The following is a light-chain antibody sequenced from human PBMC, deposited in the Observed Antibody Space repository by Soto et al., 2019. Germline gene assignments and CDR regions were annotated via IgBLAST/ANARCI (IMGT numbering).Light chain of an antibody. Sequence: QSVLTQPASVSGSPGQSITISCTGTSSDVGSYNLVSWYQQHPGKAPKLMIYEVSKLPSGVSNRFSGSKSGNTASLTSSGLQAEDEADYYCCSYAGSSTRYVFGTGTKLTVL. CDR1: SSDVGSYNL. CDR3: CSYAGSSTRYV. V-gene: IGLV2-23*02. J-gene: IGLJ1*01. CDR2: EVS.